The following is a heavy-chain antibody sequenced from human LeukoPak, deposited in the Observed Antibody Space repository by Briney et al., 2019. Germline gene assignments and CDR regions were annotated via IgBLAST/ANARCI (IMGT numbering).Heavy chain of an antibody. J-gene: IGHJ4*02. D-gene: IGHD3-22*01. CDR2: IYNSGST. CDR3: AKTDSSGYYSDY. Sequence: SETLSLTCTVSGGSISSGDYYWSWIRQPPGKGLEWIGYIYNSGSTYYNSSLKSRVTISLDMSKNQFSLKLSSVTAADTAIYYCAKTDSSGYYSDYWGQGTLVTVSS. CDR1: GGSISSGDYY. V-gene: IGHV4-31*03.